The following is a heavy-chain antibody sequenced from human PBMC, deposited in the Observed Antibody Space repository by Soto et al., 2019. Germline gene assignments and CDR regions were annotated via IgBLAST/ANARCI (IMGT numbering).Heavy chain of an antibody. CDR3: ARYKSNYYYGMDV. CDR1: GGSISSYY. Sequence: QVQLQESGPGLVKPSETLSLTCTVSGGSISSYYWSWIRQPPGKGLEWIGYIYYSGITNYNPSLKSRVTISVDTSTNQFSLKLSSVTAADTVVYYCARYKSNYYYGMDVWGQGTTVTVSS. CDR2: IYYSGIT. D-gene: IGHD1-20*01. J-gene: IGHJ6*02. V-gene: IGHV4-59*01.